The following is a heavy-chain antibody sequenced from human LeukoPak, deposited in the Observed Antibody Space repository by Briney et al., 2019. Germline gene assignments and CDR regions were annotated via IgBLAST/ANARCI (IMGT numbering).Heavy chain of an antibody. V-gene: IGHV4-30-4*08. CDR2: IYYSGST. J-gene: IGHJ4*02. CDR3: ARVELWPYYDSSGYIDY. CDR1: GGSISSGDYY. Sequence: SETLSLTCTVSGGSISSGDYYWSWIRQPPGKGLEWIGYIYYSGSTYYNPSLKSRVTISVDTSKNQFSLKLSSVTAAGTAVYYCARVELWPYYDSSGYIDYWGQGTLVTVSS. D-gene: IGHD3-22*01.